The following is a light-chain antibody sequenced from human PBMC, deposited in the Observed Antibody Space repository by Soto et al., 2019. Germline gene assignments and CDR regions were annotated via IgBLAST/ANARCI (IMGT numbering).Light chain of an antibody. CDR2: GAS. CDR3: QQYNNWGP. CDR1: QSVSSN. J-gene: IGKJ1*01. V-gene: IGKV3-15*01. Sequence: EIVMTQSPATLSVSPGERATLSCRASQSVSSNLAWYQQKPGQAPRLLIYGASTRATGIPARFSGSGSGTEFTISISSLQSEDFAVYYCQQYNNWGPFGQGTKVEIK.